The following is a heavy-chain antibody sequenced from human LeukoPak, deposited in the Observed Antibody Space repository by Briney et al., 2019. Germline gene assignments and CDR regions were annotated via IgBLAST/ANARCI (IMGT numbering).Heavy chain of an antibody. CDR3: AREYSAFDY. CDR2: IYYTGST. CDR1: GDPISSHSDY. V-gene: IGHV4-61*08. Sequence: SETLSLTCTVSGDPISSHSDYKWTWIRQPPQKGLEWIGYIYYTGSTNYNPSLRSRLTISVDTSMNQFSLRLTAATAADTAVYYCAREYSAFDYWGQGALVAVSS. J-gene: IGHJ4*02. D-gene: IGHD4-11*01.